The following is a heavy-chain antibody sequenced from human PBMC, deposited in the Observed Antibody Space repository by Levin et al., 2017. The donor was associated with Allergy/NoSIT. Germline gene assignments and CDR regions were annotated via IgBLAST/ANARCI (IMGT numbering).Heavy chain of an antibody. D-gene: IGHD2-21*02. V-gene: IGHV4-38-2*01. J-gene: IGHJ4*02. CDR3: ARVKYCGGDCYSIDY. CDR1: GYSISSGYY. CDR2: IYHSGST. Sequence: PSETLSLTCAVSGYSISSGYYWGWIRQPPGKGLEWIGSIYHSGSTYYNPSLKSRVTISVDTSKNQFSLKLSSVTAADTAVYYCARVKYCGGDCYSIDYWGQGTLVTVSS.